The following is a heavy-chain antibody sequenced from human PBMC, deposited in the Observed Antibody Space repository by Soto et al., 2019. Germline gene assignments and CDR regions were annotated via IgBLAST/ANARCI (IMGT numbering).Heavy chain of an antibody. CDR1: GATFTSNP. Sequence: QVQLVQSGAGGKKPGSSWKVSSKASGATFTSNPTTWVRRAPGQGLEWMGGIIPIFGTANYAQKFQGRVTITADESTSTAYMELSSLRSEDTAVYYCARGRSVLYGMDVWGQGTTVTVSS. CDR2: IIPIFGTA. D-gene: IGHD3-10*01. V-gene: IGHV1-69*01. J-gene: IGHJ6*02. CDR3: ARGRSVLYGMDV.